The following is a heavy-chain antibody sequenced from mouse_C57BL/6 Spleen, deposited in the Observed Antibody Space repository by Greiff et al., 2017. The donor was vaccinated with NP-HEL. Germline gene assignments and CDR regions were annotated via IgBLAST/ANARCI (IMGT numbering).Heavy chain of an antibody. V-gene: IGHV14-1*01. CDR2: IDPEDGDT. D-gene: IGHD1-1*01. J-gene: IGHJ4*01. Sequence: EVQLQQSGAELVRPGASVKLSCTASGFNIKDYYMHWVKQRPEQGLEWIGRIDPEDGDTEYAPKFQGKATLTADTSSNPAYLQLSSLTYEDTAVYYCTQEYYGSSAMDYWGTGTSVTDS. CDR1: GFNIKDYY. CDR3: TQEYYGSSAMDY.